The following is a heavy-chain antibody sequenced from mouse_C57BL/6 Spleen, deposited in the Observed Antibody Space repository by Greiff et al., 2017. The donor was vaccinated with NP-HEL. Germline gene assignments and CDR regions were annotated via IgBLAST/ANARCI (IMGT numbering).Heavy chain of an antibody. CDR1: GYTFTSYW. CDR2: IHPNSGST. J-gene: IGHJ3*01. Sequence: VQLQQPGAELVKPGASVKLSCKASGYTFTSYWMHWVKQRPGQGLEWIGMIHPNSGSTNYNEKFKSKATLTVDKSSSTDYMQLSSLTSEDSAVYYCARYDYDGPWFAYWGQGTLVTVSA. D-gene: IGHD2-4*01. CDR3: ARYDYDGPWFAY. V-gene: IGHV1-64*01.